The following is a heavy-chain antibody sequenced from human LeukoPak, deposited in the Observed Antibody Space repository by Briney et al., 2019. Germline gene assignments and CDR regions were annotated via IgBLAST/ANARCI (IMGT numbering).Heavy chain of an antibody. J-gene: IGHJ4*02. CDR3: AEASSAAEIGLSFDY. CDR2: ISSSGSTI. Sequence: AGGSVRLSCTASGFTLSSYEMNWARQAPGKGLEWVSYISSSGSTIFYAVSVKGRFTISRDNAKISLYLQMNSVRTEDTAVYYYAEASSAAEIGLSFDYCGQGALVTVSS. D-gene: IGHD6-13*01. V-gene: IGHV3-48*03. CDR1: GFTLSSYE.